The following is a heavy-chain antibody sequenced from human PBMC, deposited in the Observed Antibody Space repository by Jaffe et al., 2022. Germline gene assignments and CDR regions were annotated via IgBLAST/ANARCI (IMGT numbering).Heavy chain of an antibody. CDR3: ARASQPLYYDILTGSIDGVPNAFDI. CDR2: IYTSGST. V-gene: IGHV4-61*02. J-gene: IGHJ3*02. Sequence: QVQLQESGPGLVKPSQTLSLTCTVSGGSISSGSYYWSWIRQPAGKGLEWIGRIYTSGSTNYNPSLKSRVTISVDTSKNQFSLKLSSVTAADTAVYYCARASQPLYYDILTGSIDGVPNAFDIWGQGTMVTVSS. CDR1: GGSISSGSYY. D-gene: IGHD3-9*01.